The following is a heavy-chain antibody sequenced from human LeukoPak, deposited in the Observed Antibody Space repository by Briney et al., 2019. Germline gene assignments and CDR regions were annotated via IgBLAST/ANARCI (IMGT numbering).Heavy chain of an antibody. Sequence: GASVKVSCKASGGTFSSFAISWVRQAPGQGPEWMGRIIPIFGIANYAQKFQDRVTITADRSTSTAYMELSSLRSEDTAVYYCARDGGYCSSASCYKYFDYWGQGTLVTVSS. CDR1: GGTFSSFA. CDR2: IIPIFGIA. CDR3: ARDGGYCSSASCYKYFDY. J-gene: IGHJ4*02. V-gene: IGHV1-69*04. D-gene: IGHD2-2*02.